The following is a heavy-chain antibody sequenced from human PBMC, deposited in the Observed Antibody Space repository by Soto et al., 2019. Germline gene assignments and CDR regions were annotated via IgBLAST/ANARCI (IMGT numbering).Heavy chain of an antibody. CDR2: INHSGST. CDR1: GGSFSGYY. Sequence: ETLSLTCAVYGGSFSGYYWSWIRQPPGKGLELIGEINHSGSTNYNPSIKSRVTISVDTSKNQFSLKLSSVTAADTAVYYCATGHYYGSGSYGWFDPWGQGTLVTVSS. CDR3: ATGHYYGSGSYGWFDP. V-gene: IGHV4-34*01. J-gene: IGHJ5*02. D-gene: IGHD3-10*01.